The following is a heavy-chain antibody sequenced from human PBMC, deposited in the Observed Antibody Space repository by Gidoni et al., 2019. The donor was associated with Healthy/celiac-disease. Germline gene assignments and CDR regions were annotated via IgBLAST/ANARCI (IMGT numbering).Heavy chain of an antibody. CDR1: GFPFSSYA. CDR3: ARDRGIAVAGTGLYYYYGMDV. V-gene: IGHV3-30-3*01. CDR2: ISYDGSNK. J-gene: IGHJ6*02. Sequence: QVQLVESGGGVVQPGSSLRLSCAASGFPFSSYALHWVRQAPGKGLEWVAVISYDGSNKYYADSVKGRFTISRDNSKNTLYLQMNSLRAEDTAVYYCARDRGIAVAGTGLYYYYGMDVWGQGTTVTVSS. D-gene: IGHD6-19*01.